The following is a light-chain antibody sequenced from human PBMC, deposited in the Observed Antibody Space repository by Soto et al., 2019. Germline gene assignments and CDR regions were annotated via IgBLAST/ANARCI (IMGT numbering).Light chain of an antibody. CDR2: GAS. V-gene: IGKV3-15*01. CDR1: QSVSSSY. Sequence: EIVLTQSPVTLSLSPGERATLSCRASQSVSSSYLAWYQQKPGQAPRLLIFGASSRATGVPARFSGSGSGTEFTLTINSLQSEDFAVYFCQQYDNLPLTFGPGTKVDIK. CDR3: QQYDNLPLT. J-gene: IGKJ3*01.